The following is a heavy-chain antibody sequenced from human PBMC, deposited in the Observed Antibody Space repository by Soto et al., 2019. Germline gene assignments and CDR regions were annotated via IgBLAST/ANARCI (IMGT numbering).Heavy chain of an antibody. CDR1: GAPISGFY. CDR3: ARRRDGYTGVWFDP. CDR2: VYYTGST. D-gene: IGHD5-12*01. Sequence: SETLSLTCTVSGAPISGFYWSWIRQPPGKELEWIGHVYYTGSTNYNSALRSRVTISLDTSKNQFSLSLSSVTTADTAVYYCARRRDGYTGVWFDPWGQGTLVTVSS. J-gene: IGHJ5*02. V-gene: IGHV4-59*01.